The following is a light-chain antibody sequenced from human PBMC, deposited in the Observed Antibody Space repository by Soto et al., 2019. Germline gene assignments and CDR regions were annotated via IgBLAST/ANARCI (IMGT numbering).Light chain of an antibody. Sequence: QLVLTQSPSASASLGASVKRTCTLSSGHSNYAIAWHQQQPERGPRYLMKVDSDVGHSKGDGIPGRFSGSSSGAERYLIISTLQSEDEADYYCQTWGAGIRVFGGGTNLTVL. J-gene: IGLJ2*01. CDR1: SGHSNYA. CDR2: VDSDVGH. CDR3: QTWGAGIRV. V-gene: IGLV4-69*02.